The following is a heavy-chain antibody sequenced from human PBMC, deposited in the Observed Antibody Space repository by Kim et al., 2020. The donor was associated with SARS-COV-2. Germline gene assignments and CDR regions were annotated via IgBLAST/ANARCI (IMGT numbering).Heavy chain of an antibody. CDR3: ARPGNDYGDLYFDY. D-gene: IGHD4-17*01. Sequence: ADSVKGRLTISRDNSKNTLYLQMNSLRAEDTAVYYCARPGNDYGDLYFDYWGQGTLVTVSS. V-gene: IGHV3-53*01. J-gene: IGHJ4*02.